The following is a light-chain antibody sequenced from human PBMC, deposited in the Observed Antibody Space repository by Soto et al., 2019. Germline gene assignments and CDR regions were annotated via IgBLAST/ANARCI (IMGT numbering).Light chain of an antibody. CDR1: QSISSW. CDR2: DAS. J-gene: IGKJ2*01. V-gene: IGKV1-5*01. CDR3: QQYNSYST. Sequence: DIQMTQSPSTLSASVGDRVTITCRASQSISSWLAWYQQKPGKAAKLLIYDASSLESGVPSRFSGSGPGTEFTLPISSLQPDDFATYYCQQYNSYSTFGQGTKLEIK.